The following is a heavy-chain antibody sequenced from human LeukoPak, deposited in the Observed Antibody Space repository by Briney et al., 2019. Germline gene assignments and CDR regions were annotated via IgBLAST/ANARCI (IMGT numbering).Heavy chain of an antibody. CDR2: IYPGDSDT. CDR1: GYSFTSYW. D-gene: IGHD6-6*01. J-gene: IGHJ3*02. Sequence: GESLKISCKGSGYSFTSYWIGWVRQMPGKGLEWMGIIYPGDSDTRYSPSFQGQVTISADKSISTAYLQWSSLKASDTAMYYCARHVEANGIAARRGGDDAFDIWGQGTMVTVSS. V-gene: IGHV5-51*01. CDR3: ARHVEANGIAARRGGDDAFDI.